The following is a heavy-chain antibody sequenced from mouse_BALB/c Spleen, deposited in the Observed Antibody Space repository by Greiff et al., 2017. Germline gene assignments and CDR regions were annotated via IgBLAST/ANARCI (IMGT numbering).Heavy chain of an antibody. J-gene: IGHJ3*01. D-gene: IGHD2-2*01. CDR2: INPYNGDT. CDR1: GYSFTGYF. V-gene: IGHV1-20*02. CDR3: ARTDYGNDAWLAD. Sequence: VQLQQSGPELVKPGASVKISCKASGYSFTGYFMNWVMQSHGKSLEWIGRINPYNGDTFYNQKFKGKATLTVDKSSSTAHMELRSLASEDSAVYYCARTDYGNDAWLADGGQGTLVTVSA.